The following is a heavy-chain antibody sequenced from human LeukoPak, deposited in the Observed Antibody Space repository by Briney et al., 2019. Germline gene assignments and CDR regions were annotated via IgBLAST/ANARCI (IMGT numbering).Heavy chain of an antibody. CDR3: AKDQNYYDSSGYCDY. V-gene: IGHV3-23*01. D-gene: IGHD3-22*01. CDR2: ISGSGGST. CDR1: GFTFSNYA. Sequence: PGGSLRLSCAASGFTFSNYAMSWVRQAPGKGLEWVSAISGSGGSTYYADSVKGRFTISRDNSKNTLYLQMNSLRAEDTAVYYCAKDQNYYDSSGYCDYWGQGTLVTVSS. J-gene: IGHJ4*02.